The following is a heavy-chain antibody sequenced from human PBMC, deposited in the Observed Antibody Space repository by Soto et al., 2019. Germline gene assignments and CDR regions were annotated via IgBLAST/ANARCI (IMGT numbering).Heavy chain of an antibody. CDR3: AIVPLVAAQQ. D-gene: IGHD2-15*01. CDR1: GVSIGSGGDA. CDR2: IYLSGSK. V-gene: IGHV4-30-2*01. Sequence: SEALALTCAVAGVSIGSGGDAWGWMRQPRGKGLEGIVGIYLSGSKYYSPSLKSRVAILVDRSRSQFSLRLSSVTAADAAVYDSAIVPLVAAQQRAQRTPVTVSS. J-gene: IGHJ4*02.